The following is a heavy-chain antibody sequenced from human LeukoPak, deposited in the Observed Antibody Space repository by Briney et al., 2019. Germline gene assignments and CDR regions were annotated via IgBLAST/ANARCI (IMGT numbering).Heavy chain of an antibody. CDR1: GGSFSGYY. J-gene: IGHJ4*02. CDR2: INHSGST. CDR3: ARYYYGSGSLPNGDY. V-gene: IGHV4-34*01. D-gene: IGHD3-10*01. Sequence: SETLSLTCAVYGGSFSGYYWSWIRQPPGKGLEWIGEINHSGSTNYNPSLKSRVTISVDTSKNQFSLKLSSVTAADTAVYYCARYYYGSGSLPNGDYWGQGTLVTVFS.